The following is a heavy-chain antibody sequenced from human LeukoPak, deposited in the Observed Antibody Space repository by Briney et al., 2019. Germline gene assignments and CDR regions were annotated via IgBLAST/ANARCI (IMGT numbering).Heavy chain of an antibody. CDR2: IIPIFGTA. Sequence: SVKVSCKASGGTFSSYAISWVRQAPGQGLEWMGGIIPIFGTANYAQKFQGRVTITADESTSTAYMELSSLRSGGTAVYYCARGMWSSYDSSGYYFDYWGQGTLVTVSS. V-gene: IGHV1-69*13. CDR1: GGTFSSYA. J-gene: IGHJ4*02. D-gene: IGHD3-22*01. CDR3: ARGMWSSYDSSGYYFDY.